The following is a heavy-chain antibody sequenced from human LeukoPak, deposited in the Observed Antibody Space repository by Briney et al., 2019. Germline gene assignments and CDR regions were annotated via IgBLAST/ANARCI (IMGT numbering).Heavy chain of an antibody. Sequence: GASVKVSCKASGYTFTGYYMHWVRQAPGQGLEWMGWINPNSGGTNYAQKLQGRVTMTRDTSISTAYMELSRLRSDDTAVYYCARERLQNYNWFDPWGQGTLVTVSS. CDR2: INPNSGGT. CDR1: GYTFTGYY. CDR3: ARERLQNYNWFDP. D-gene: IGHD4-11*01. J-gene: IGHJ5*02. V-gene: IGHV1-2*02.